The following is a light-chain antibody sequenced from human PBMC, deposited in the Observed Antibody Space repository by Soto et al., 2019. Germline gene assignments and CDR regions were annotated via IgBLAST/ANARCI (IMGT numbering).Light chain of an antibody. J-gene: IGKJ5*01. V-gene: IGKV3-20*01. Sequence: EIVLTQSPGTLSLSPGERATLSCRASQSVSSSHVAWYQQKPGQAPRLLIYAASSRAIGIPDRFSGSGSGTDFTLTISRLEPEDFAVYYCQQHGGSPITFGQGTRLEIK. CDR2: AAS. CDR3: QQHGGSPIT. CDR1: QSVSSSH.